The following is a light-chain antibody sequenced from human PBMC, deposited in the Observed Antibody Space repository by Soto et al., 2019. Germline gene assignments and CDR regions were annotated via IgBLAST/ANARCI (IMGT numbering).Light chain of an antibody. CDR1: SSNIGAGYD. Sequence: QSVLTQSPSVSGAPGQRVTISCTGSSSNIGAGYDVHWYQQLPGTAPKLLIYGNSNRPSGVPDRFSGSKSGTSASLAITGLQAEDDADYYCQSYDSTLSVVFGGGTKLTVL. CDR3: QSYDSTLSVV. V-gene: IGLV1-40*01. CDR2: GNS. J-gene: IGLJ2*01.